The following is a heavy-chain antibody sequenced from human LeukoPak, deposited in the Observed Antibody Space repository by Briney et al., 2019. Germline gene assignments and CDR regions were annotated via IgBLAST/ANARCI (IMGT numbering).Heavy chain of an antibody. CDR2: INHSGST. V-gene: IGHV4-34*01. J-gene: IGHJ4*02. D-gene: IGHD3-10*01. CDR1: GGSFSGYY. CDR3: ARLIWFGELDDRDY. Sequence: KPSETLSLTCAVYGGSFSGYYWSWIRQPPGKGLEWIGEINHSGSTNYNPSLKSRVTISVDTSKNQFSLKLSSVTAADTAVYYCARLIWFGELDDRDYWGQGTLVTVSS.